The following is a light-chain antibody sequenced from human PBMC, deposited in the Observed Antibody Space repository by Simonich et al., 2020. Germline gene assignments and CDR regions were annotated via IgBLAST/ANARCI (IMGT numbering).Light chain of an antibody. CDR1: SSDVGGYNY. J-gene: IGLJ2*01. CDR2: DVS. Sequence: QSALTQPASVSGSPGQSITISCTGTSSDVGGYNYVSWYQQHPGKAPKLMIYDVSKRPSWVSNRFSGSKSCNTASLTISGLQAEDEADYYCSSYTSSSTLVFGGGTKLTVL. V-gene: IGLV2-14*01. CDR3: SSYTSSSTLV.